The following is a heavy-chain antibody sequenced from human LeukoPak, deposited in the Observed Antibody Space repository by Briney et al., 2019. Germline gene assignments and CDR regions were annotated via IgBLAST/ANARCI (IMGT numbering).Heavy chain of an antibody. Sequence: PGGSLRLSCAASGYTFRSYTMNWVRQAPGKGLEWVSSISSSNQYIHYADSLKGRFTISRDNAKNSLYLQMNGLRADDTGVYYCARDQRDMYYYYGMDVWGQGTTVTVSS. D-gene: IGHD2-15*01. CDR1: GYTFRSYT. J-gene: IGHJ6*02. CDR2: ISSSNQYI. CDR3: ARDQRDMYYYYGMDV. V-gene: IGHV3-21*01.